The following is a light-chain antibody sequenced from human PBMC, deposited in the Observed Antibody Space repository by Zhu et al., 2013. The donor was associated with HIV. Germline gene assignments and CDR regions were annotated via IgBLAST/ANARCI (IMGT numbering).Light chain of an antibody. CDR2: AAS. V-gene: IGKV1-6*01. CDR1: QGIRND. CDR3: QHFSNYLWT. Sequence: AIQMTQSPSSLSASVGDRVTITCRASQGIRNDLSWFQQKPGKAPKLLIYAASTLQSGVPPRFSGSGSGTDFTLTIRTLQPEDFATYYCQHFSNYLWTFGPGTKVEIK. J-gene: IGKJ1*01.